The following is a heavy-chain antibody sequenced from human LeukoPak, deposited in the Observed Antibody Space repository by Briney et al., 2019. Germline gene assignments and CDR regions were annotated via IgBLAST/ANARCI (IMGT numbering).Heavy chain of an antibody. CDR3: ARRRRDGTNGAEKDFDY. Sequence: SETLSLTCDVSGGSISSGLYSWSWIRQPLGKGLEWIGYIYHTGSTYYNPSLRSRVTISVDTSKNQFSLKVTSVTAADTAVYYCARRRRDGTNGAEKDFDYWGQGTLVTVSS. D-gene: IGHD5-24*01. CDR2: IYHTGST. V-gene: IGHV4-30-2*01. J-gene: IGHJ4*02. CDR1: GGSISSGLYS.